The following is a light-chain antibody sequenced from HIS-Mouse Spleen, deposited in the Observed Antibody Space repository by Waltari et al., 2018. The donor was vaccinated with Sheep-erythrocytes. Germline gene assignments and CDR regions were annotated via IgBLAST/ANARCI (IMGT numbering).Light chain of an antibody. V-gene: IGLV2-14*03. CDR2: DVS. Sequence: QSALTQPASVSGSPGQPITISCTGTSIGVGGYNYVPWYQQHPGKAPKLMIYDVSNRPSGVSTRFSGSKSGNTASLTISGLQAEDEADYYCSSYTSSSTWVFGGGTKLTVL. CDR1: SIGVGGYNY. J-gene: IGLJ3*02. CDR3: SSYTSSSTWV.